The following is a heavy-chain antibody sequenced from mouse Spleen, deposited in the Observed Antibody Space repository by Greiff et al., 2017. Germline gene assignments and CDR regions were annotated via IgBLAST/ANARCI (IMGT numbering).Heavy chain of an antibody. CDR2: INPSSGYT. V-gene: IGHV1-4*02. CDR1: GYTFTSYT. Sequence: QVQLQQSAAELARPGASVKMSCKASGYTFTSYTMHWVKQRPGQGLEWIGYINPSSGYTEYNQKFKDKTTLTADKSSSTAYMQLSSLTSEDSAVYYCARESRYAWFAYWGQGTLVTVSA. CDR3: ARESRYAWFAY. J-gene: IGHJ3*01. D-gene: IGHD2-12*01.